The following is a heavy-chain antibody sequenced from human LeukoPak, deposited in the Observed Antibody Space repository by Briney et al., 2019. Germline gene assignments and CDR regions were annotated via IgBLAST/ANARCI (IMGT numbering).Heavy chain of an antibody. CDR1: GGSISSYH. CDR2: IYTSGST. D-gene: IGHD3-10*01. Sequence: SETLSLTFIVSGGSISSYHWSWIRQPAGKGLEWIGRIYTSGSTNYNPSLKSRVTMSVDTSKNQFSLKLSSVTAADTAVYYCGRDTEYYVSGSCDYWRQGTLVTVSS. V-gene: IGHV4-4*07. J-gene: IGHJ4*02. CDR3: GRDTEYYVSGSCDY.